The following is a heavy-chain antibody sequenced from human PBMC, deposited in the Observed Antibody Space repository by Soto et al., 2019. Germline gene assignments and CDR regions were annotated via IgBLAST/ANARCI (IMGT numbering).Heavy chain of an antibody. CDR3: ARDSIKYSSEYDFEY. D-gene: IGHD6-25*01. CDR1: GFSFSSYA. Sequence: EVRLLESGGGLVQAGGSLRLSCAASGFSFSSYAMSWVRQAPGKGLEWVSTITGSGGSTYYSDSVKGRFSISRDNSRDTLYLQMKSLRAEDTAVYYCARDSIKYSSEYDFEYWGQGNLVTVSS. J-gene: IGHJ4*02. V-gene: IGHV3-23*01. CDR2: ITGSGGST.